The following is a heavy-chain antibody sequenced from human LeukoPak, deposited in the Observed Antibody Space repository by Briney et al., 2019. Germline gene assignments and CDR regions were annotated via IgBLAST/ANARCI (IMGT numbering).Heavy chain of an antibody. D-gene: IGHD1-14*01. J-gene: IGHJ4*02. CDR1: GGSVSSGGYD. Sequence: ASQTLSLTCTVSGGSVSSGGYDWSRIRQHPGKGLEWIGYIYYSGSTYYNPSLKSRVTISVDASKNQFSLKLSSVTAADTAVYYCARDRTSRGRGFDYWGQGTLVTVSS. CDR2: IYYSGST. CDR3: ARDRTSRGRGFDY. V-gene: IGHV4-31*03.